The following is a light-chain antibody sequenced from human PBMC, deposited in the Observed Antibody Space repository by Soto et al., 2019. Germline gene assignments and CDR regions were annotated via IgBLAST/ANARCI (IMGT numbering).Light chain of an antibody. V-gene: IGKV3-15*01. J-gene: IGKJ5*01. CDR1: QSVSTN. Sequence: EIVMTQSPATLSVSPVERATLSCRASQSVSTNLAWYQQKPGQAPRVLIYGASTRATGIPARFSGSGSGTEFTLTISSLQSEDFVVYYCQHYNYWPQNAITFGQGTRLENK. CDR2: GAS. CDR3: QHYNYWPQNAIT.